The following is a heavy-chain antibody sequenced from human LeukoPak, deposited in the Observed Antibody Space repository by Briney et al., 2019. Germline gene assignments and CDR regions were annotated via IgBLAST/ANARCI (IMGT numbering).Heavy chain of an antibody. CDR1: Y. V-gene: IGHV4-39*01. CDR2: VHYNGAT. D-gene: IGHD2-15*01. CDR3: ARRRVAATAGWFDP. J-gene: IGHJ5*02. Sequence: YWGXXXXXXGXGLXWVGVVHYNGATYYDPSLKSRVTMSIDTSENQFSLKVTSVTAADTAVYYCARRRVAATAGWFDPWGQGTLVTVSS.